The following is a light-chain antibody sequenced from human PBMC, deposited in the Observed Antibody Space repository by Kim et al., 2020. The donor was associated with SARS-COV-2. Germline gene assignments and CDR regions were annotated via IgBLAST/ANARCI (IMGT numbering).Light chain of an antibody. Sequence: ASVGDRVTLTCRASQGISSYVAWYQQKPGTAPKFLIYAASSLQSGVPSRFSGSGSGTDFTLTISSLQPEDFATYYCQQTDSFPLTFGGGTKVDIK. V-gene: IGKV1-12*01. CDR2: AAS. CDR3: QQTDSFPLT. CDR1: QGISSY. J-gene: IGKJ4*01.